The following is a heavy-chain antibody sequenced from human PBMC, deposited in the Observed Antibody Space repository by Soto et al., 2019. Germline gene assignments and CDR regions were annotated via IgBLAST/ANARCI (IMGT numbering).Heavy chain of an antibody. D-gene: IGHD2-15*01. Sequence: EASVKVSCKASGYTFTSYDINWVRQATGQGLEWMGWMNPNSGNTGYAQRFQGRVTMTRNTSISTAYMELSSLRSEDTAVYYCSSTFSWYCSGGSCYDWFDPWGQGTLVTVSS. V-gene: IGHV1-8*01. CDR3: SSTFSWYCSGGSCYDWFDP. J-gene: IGHJ5*02. CDR2: MNPNSGNT. CDR1: GYTFTSYD.